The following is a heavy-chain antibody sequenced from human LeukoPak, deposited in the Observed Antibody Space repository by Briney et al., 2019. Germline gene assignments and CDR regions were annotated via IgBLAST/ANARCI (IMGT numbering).Heavy chain of an antibody. J-gene: IGHJ5*02. CDR3: ARGGYLKTDWFDP. Sequence: PSETLSLTCTVSVGSISTYFWSWMRQSPGKGLEWIAYIYSSGSTTYNPSLRSRVTISVDTSKNQFSLKLNSVTVADTAVYYCARGGYLKTDWFDPWGQGTLVTVSS. CDR2: IYSSGST. V-gene: IGHV4-59*01. CDR1: VGSISTYF. D-gene: IGHD2-15*01.